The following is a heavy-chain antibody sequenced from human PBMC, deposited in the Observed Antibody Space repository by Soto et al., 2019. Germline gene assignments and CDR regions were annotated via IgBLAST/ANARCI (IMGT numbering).Heavy chain of an antibody. Sequence: SETLSLTCTVSGGSISSYYWSWIRQPPGKGLKRIGYIYYSGSTNYNPSLKSRVTISVDTSKNQFSLKLSSVTAADTVVYYCASLYYDILTGYYKGFDPWGQGTLVTVSS. CDR1: GGSISSYY. J-gene: IGHJ5*02. CDR3: ASLYYDILTGYYKGFDP. CDR2: IYYSGST. V-gene: IGHV4-59*01. D-gene: IGHD3-9*01.